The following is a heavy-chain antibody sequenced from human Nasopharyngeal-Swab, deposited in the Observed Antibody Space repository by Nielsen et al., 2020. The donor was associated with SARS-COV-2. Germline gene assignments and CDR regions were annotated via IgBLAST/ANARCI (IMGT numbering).Heavy chain of an antibody. J-gene: IGHJ4*02. CDR3: AKFGGPDYGDHYYFDY. CDR2: ISGSGGST. Sequence: GESLKISCAASGFTFADHGMSWVRQAPGKGLEWVSAISGSGGSTYYADSVKGRFTISRDNSKNTLYLQMNSLRAEDTAVYYCAKFGGPDYGDHYYFDYWGQGTLVTVSS. V-gene: IGHV3-23*01. CDR1: GFTFADHG. D-gene: IGHD4-17*01.